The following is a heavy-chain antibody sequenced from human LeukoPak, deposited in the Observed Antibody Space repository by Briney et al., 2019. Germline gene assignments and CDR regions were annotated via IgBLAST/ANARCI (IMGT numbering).Heavy chain of an antibody. CDR2: INHSGST. J-gene: IGHJ6*02. Sequence: PLETLSLTCAVYGGSFSGYYWSWIRQPPGKGLEWIGEINHSGSTNYNPSLKSRVTISVDTSKNQFSLKLSSVTAADTAVYYCARGRGLVAVAGYYYYYGMDVWGQGTTVTVSS. V-gene: IGHV4-34*01. CDR1: GGSFSGYY. D-gene: IGHD6-19*01. CDR3: ARGRGLVAVAGYYYYYGMDV.